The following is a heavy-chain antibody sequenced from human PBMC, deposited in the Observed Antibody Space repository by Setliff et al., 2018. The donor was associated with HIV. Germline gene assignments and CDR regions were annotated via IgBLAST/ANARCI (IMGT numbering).Heavy chain of an antibody. CDR2: IKQDGSEK. J-gene: IGHJ4*02. D-gene: IGHD3-22*01. Sequence: GGSLRLSCAASGFTFSTYWMSWVRQAPGKGLEWVANIKQDGSEKYYADSVKGRFTISRDNAKNSLYLKMNSLRAEDTAVYYCARASYYYDSSGWVDYWGQGTLVTVSS. CDR1: GFTFSTYW. CDR3: ARASYYYDSSGWVDY. V-gene: IGHV3-7*03.